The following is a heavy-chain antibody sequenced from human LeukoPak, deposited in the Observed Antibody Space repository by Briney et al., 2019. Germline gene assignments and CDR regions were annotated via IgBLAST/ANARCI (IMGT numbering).Heavy chain of an antibody. D-gene: IGHD5-12*01. V-gene: IGHV3-33*01. CDR1: GFTFTTYG. CDR2: IWYDGNSI. J-gene: IGHJ4*02. CDR3: LRDPYEAY. Sequence: PGGSLRLSCAVSGFTFTTYGMHWVRQAPGKGLEWVAVIWYDGNSIYHADSVKGRFTISRDNSKNTLYLQMNSLRAEDTAVYYCLRDPYEAYWGQGTLVTVSS.